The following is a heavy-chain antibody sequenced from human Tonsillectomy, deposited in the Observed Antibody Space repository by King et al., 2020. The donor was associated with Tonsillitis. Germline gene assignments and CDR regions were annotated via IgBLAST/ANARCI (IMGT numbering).Heavy chain of an antibody. D-gene: IGHD3-22*01. CDR3: TTDPDYYDSSGTGY. J-gene: IGHJ4*02. CDR2: IKSKTDGGTT. CDR1: GFSCSNAW. V-gene: IGHV3-15*07. Sequence: DVQLVESGGGLVKPGGSLRLSCAASGFSCSNAWMNWVRQAPGKGLEWVGRIKSKTDGGTTDYAAPVKGRFTISRDDSKNTRYLQMNSLKTEDTAVYYCTTDPDYYDSSGTGYWGQGALVSVSS.